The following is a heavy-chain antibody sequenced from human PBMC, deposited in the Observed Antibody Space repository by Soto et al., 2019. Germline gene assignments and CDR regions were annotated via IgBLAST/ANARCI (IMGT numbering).Heavy chain of an antibody. D-gene: IGHD2-2*01. J-gene: IGHJ6*02. CDR1: GYSISSGNY. V-gene: IGHV4-38-2*01. Sequence: ASETLSLTCAVSGYSISSGNYWAWIRQPPGRGLEWIGSLYHIGSTHYNTSLKSRVTISVDTSKNHFSLELSSVTAADTAIYYCRSSTSCYDESCVDVWGQGTMVTVSS. CDR2: LYHIGST. CDR3: RSSTSCYDESCVDV.